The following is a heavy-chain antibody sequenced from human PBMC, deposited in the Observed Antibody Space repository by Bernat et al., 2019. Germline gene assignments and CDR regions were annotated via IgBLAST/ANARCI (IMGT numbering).Heavy chain of an antibody. J-gene: IGHJ4*02. CDR1: GFTFSSYG. CDR3: ARGGGSGWYGDY. V-gene: IGHV3-30*19. D-gene: IGHD6-19*01. Sequence: QVQLVESGGGVVQPGRSLRLSCAASGFTFSSYGMHWVRQAPGKGLEWVAVIWYDGSNKYYADSVKGRFTISRDNSKNTLYLQMNSLRAEDTAVYYCARGGGSGWYGDYWGQGTLVTVSS. CDR2: IWYDGSNK.